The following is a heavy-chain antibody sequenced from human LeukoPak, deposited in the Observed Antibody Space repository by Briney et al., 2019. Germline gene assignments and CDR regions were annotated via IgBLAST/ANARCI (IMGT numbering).Heavy chain of an antibody. CDR1: GFTFSSYG. V-gene: IGHV3-33*06. CDR2: IWYDGSNK. CDR3: AKGPIAVATFDY. D-gene: IGHD5-12*01. Sequence: PGRSLRLSCAASGFTFSSYGMHWVRQAPGKGLEWVAVIWYDGSNKYYADSVKGRFTISRDNSKNTLYLQMNSLRAEDTAVYYCAKGPIAVATFDYWGQGTLVTVSS. J-gene: IGHJ4*02.